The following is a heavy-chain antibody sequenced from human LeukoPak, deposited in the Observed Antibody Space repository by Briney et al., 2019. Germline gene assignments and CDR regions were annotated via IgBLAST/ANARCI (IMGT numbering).Heavy chain of an antibody. CDR1: GFTFSNHA. Sequence: GGSLRLSCAASGFTFSNHAMSWVRQAPGKGLEWVSGISSSGSSTFFADHVRGRFTISRDNAKNSLYLQMNTLQAEDTAVYYCARRSPGTSSLFYYYMDVWGRGTTVTVSS. J-gene: IGHJ6*03. V-gene: IGHV3-23*01. CDR3: ARRSPGTSSLFYYYMDV. CDR2: ISSSGSST. D-gene: IGHD1-26*01.